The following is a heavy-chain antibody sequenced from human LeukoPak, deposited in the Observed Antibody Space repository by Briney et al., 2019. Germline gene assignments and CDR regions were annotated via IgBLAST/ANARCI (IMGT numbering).Heavy chain of an antibody. CDR3: AKTTVTTWDWFDP. CDR1: GGSFSGYY. V-gene: IGHV4-34*01. Sequence: SETLSLTCAVYGGSFSGYYWSWIRQPPGKGLEWIGEINHSGSTNYNPSLKSRVTISVDTSKNQFSLKLSSVTAADTAVYYCAKTTVTTWDWFDPWGQGTLVTVSS. CDR2: INHSGST. J-gene: IGHJ5*02. D-gene: IGHD4-17*01.